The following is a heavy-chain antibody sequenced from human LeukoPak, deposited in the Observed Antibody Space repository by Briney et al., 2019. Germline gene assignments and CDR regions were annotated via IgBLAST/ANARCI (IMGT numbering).Heavy chain of an antibody. CDR1: GGTFSSYA. J-gene: IGHJ6*03. Sequence: SVKVSCKASGGTFSSYAISWVRQAPGQGLEWMGGIIPIFGTANYAQKFQGRVTITTDESTSTAYMELSSLRSEDTAVYYCAREILAEDYYYYMDVWGKGTTVTVSS. CDR2: IIPIFGTA. D-gene: IGHD3-3*02. CDR3: AREILAEDYYYYMDV. V-gene: IGHV1-69*05.